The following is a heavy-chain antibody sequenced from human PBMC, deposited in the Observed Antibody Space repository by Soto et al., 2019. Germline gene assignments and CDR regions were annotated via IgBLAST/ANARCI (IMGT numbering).Heavy chain of an antibody. CDR1: GYAFTSYT. Sequence: QVQLVQSGAEVKKPGASVKVSCNPSGYAFTSYTMHWVRQAPGQGLEWMGWINADNGDSKYSQKFQGRVTITRDTSASIAYMELSILRSEDTAGYYCARDTGSGLRVEPGIFDYWGQGTLVTGSS. CDR3: ARDTGSGLRVEPGIFDY. D-gene: IGHD6-13*01. CDR2: INADNGDS. V-gene: IGHV1-3*01. J-gene: IGHJ4*02.